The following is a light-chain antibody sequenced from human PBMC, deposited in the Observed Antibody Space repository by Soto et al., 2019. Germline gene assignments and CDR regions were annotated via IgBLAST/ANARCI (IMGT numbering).Light chain of an antibody. CDR1: SSNIGSSY. J-gene: IGLJ1*01. CDR2: NNN. CDR3: AAWDDRVSGYV. V-gene: IGLV1-47*02. Sequence: SVLTQPPSTSGTPGQRVTISCSGSSSNIGSSYVFWFQHLPGTAPKLPMYNNNQRPSGVPDRVSASKSGTSASLAISGLRSEDEADYYCAAWDDRVSGYVFGTGTKVTVL.